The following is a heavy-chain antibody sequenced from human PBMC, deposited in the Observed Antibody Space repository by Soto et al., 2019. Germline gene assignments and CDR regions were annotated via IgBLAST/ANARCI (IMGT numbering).Heavy chain of an antibody. D-gene: IGHD2-2*01. V-gene: IGHV1-18*01. J-gene: IGHJ6*02. CDR2: ISGYNDNT. CDR1: GYIFSNFG. CDR3: AKDASSWFYYFYGMDV. Sequence: QIQLEQSRPELRKPGASVKVSCKASGYIFSNFGISWVRQAPGQGLEWMGWISGYNDNTNYAQKFQDRLRMTTDISTGTAYKELTTLRSEDTAVYYCAKDASSWFYYFYGMDVWGQGTTVTVSS.